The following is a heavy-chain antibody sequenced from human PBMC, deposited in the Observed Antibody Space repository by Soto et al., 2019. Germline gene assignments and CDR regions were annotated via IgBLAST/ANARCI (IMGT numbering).Heavy chain of an antibody. J-gene: IGHJ4*02. D-gene: IGHD2-15*01. CDR1: GGSISSYY. CDR3: GRIIGYCSGGGCYFDY. Sequence: SETLSLTCTVSGGSISSYYWSWIRQSPGKGLEWIGYIYYTGSTYYNPSLKGRVTISLDTSKNQFSLKLSSVTAADTAVYYCGRIIGYCSGGGCYFDYWGQGTLVTVSS. V-gene: IGHV4-59*01. CDR2: IYYTGST.